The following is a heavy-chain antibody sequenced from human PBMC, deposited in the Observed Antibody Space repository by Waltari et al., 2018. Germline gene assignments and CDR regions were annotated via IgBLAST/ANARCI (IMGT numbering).Heavy chain of an antibody. Sequence: QVQLQESGPGLVKPSETLSPTCAVSGYSISSGYYWDWIRQPPGKGVEWIGSIYHSGSTYYNPSLKSRVTISVDTSKNQFSLKLSSVTAADTAVYYCARHYYDYIWGSYRPGGFDLWGRGTLVTVSS. V-gene: IGHV4-38-2*01. CDR3: ARHYYDYIWGSYRPGGFDL. J-gene: IGHJ2*01. CDR1: GYSISSGYY. CDR2: IYHSGST. D-gene: IGHD3-16*02.